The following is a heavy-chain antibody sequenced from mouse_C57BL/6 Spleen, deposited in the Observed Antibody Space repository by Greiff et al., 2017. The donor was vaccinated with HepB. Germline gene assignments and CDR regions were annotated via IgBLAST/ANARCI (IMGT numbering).Heavy chain of an antibody. D-gene: IGHD2-2*01. J-gene: IGHJ3*01. CDR1: GYTFTSYW. CDR3: AREGSTMVPFAY. V-gene: IGHV1-52*01. Sequence: QVQLKQPGAELVRPGSSVKLSCKASGYTFTSYWMHWVKQRPIQGLEWIGNIDPSDSETHYNQKFKDKATLTVDKSSSTAYMQLSSLTSEDSAVYYCAREGSTMVPFAYWGQGTLVTVSA. CDR2: IDPSDSET.